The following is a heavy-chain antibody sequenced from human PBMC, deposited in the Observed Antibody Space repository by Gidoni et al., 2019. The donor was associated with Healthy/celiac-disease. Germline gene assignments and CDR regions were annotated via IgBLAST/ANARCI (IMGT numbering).Heavy chain of an antibody. V-gene: IGHV3-48*01. CDR2: ISSSSSTI. CDR1: GFTFSSYS. Sequence: EVQLVESGGGLVQPGGSLRLSCAASGFTFSSYSMNWVRQAPGKGLEWVSYISSSSSTIYSADSVKGRFTISRDNAKNSLYLQMNSLRAEDTAVYYCARDGVRVGAGGIDYWGQGTLVTVSS. D-gene: IGHD1-26*01. CDR3: ARDGVRVGAGGIDY. J-gene: IGHJ4*02.